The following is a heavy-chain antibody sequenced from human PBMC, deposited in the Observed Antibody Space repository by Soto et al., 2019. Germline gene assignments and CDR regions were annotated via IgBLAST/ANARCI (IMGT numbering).Heavy chain of an antibody. Sequence: QVQLVQSGAEVKKPGSSVKVSCQASGGTFSSYAISWVRQAPGQGLEWMGGFLPIFGTANYAQKFQGRVTITADESTSKAYMELSSLRAEDTAVYYCARAGVDIVVVVAATPYFGYLGQGTLVTVSS. CDR1: GGTFSSYA. V-gene: IGHV1-69*01. D-gene: IGHD2-15*01. J-gene: IGHJ4*02. CDR2: FLPIFGTA. CDR3: ARAGVDIVVVVAATPYFGY.